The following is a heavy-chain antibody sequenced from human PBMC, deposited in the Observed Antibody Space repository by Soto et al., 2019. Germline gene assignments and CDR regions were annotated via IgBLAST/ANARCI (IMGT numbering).Heavy chain of an antibody. Sequence: GGSLRLSCAASGFIFSSYAMSWVRQAPGKGLEWVSTISGFGDRTNYADSVKGRFTVSRDISKNMVYLQMNTLRAEDTAVFYCAKVEDVSSWHAVYWGQGTLVTVSS. CDR3: AKVEDVSSWHAVY. J-gene: IGHJ4*02. CDR1: GFIFSSYA. D-gene: IGHD6-13*01. V-gene: IGHV3-23*01. CDR2: ISGFGDRT.